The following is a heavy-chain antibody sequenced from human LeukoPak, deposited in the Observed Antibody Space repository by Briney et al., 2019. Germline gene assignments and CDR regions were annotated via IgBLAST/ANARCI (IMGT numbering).Heavy chain of an antibody. D-gene: IGHD3-22*01. CDR2: IYPGDSDT. V-gene: IGHV5-51*01. J-gene: IGHJ4*02. Sequence: GESLKISCKGSGYSFTSYWIGWGRQMPGKGLEWMGIIYPGDSDTRYSPSFQGQVTISADKSISTAYLQWSSLKASDTAMYHCARPSHYDSSGYYYDYWGQGTLVTVSS. CDR3: ARPSHYDSSGYYYDY. CDR1: GYSFTSYW.